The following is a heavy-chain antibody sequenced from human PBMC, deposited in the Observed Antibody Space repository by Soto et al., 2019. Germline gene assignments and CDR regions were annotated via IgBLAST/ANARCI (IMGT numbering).Heavy chain of an antibody. D-gene: IGHD3-10*01. V-gene: IGHV4-39*01. CDR3: AMLWSGERPSDY. CDR1: GDSIYSNTYY. CDR2: IHYSGNT. Sequence: PSETLSLTCTVSGDSIYSNTYYWGWIRQSPGKGLEWIGSIHYSGNTYYNPSLKSRVTISVDTSKKQFCLKLSSVTAADTAVYFCAMLWSGERPSDYWGQGSLVTVSS. J-gene: IGHJ4*02.